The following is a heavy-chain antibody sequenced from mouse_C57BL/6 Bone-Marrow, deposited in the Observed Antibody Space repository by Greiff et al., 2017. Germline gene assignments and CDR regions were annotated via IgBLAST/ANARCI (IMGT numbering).Heavy chain of an antibody. D-gene: IGHD2-3*01. CDR1: GYTFTSYW. J-gene: IGHJ3*01. CDR2: IYPGSGST. CDR3: ARNDGYVAWFAY. Sequence: QVQLQQPGAELVKPGASVKMSCKASGYTFTSYWITWVKQRPGQGLEWIGDIYPGSGSTNYNEKFKSKATLTVDTSSSTAYMQLSSRTSEDSAVYDWARNDGYVAWFAYWGRGTLVTVSA. V-gene: IGHV1-55*01.